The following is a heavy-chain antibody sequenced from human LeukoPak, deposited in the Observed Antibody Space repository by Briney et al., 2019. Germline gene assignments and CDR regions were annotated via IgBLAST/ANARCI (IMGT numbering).Heavy chain of an antibody. J-gene: IGHJ4*02. Sequence: EASVKVSCKASGGTFSSYAISWVRQAPGQGLEWMGGIIPIFGTANYAQKFQGRVTITADESTSTAYMELSSLRSEDTAVYYCAREFPSYSYGYDYWGQGTLVTVSS. CDR2: IIPIFGTA. V-gene: IGHV1-69*13. CDR3: AREFPSYSYGYDY. D-gene: IGHD5-18*01. CDR1: GGTFSSYA.